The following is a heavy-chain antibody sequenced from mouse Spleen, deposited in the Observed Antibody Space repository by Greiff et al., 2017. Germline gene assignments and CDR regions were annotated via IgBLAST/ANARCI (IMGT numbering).Heavy chain of an antibody. CDR3: ARETESTMITTD. CDR2: ISYDGSN. Sequence: EVKLVESGPGLVKPSQSLSLTCSVTGYSITSGYYWNWIRQFPGNKLEWMGYISYDGSNNYNPSLKNRISITRDTSKNQFFLKLNSVTTEDTATYYCARETESTMITTDWGQGTSVTVSS. V-gene: IGHV3-6*02. J-gene: IGHJ4*01. D-gene: IGHD2-4*01. CDR1: GYSITSGYY.